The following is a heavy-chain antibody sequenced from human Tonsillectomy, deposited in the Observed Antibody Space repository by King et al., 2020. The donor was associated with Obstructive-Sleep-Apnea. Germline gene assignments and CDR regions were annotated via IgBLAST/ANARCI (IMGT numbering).Heavy chain of an antibody. CDR1: GGSFNNYY. Sequence: VQLQRWGAGLLKPSETLSLTCAVYGGSFNNYYWSWIRQPPGKGLEWIGEINHSGSTNYNPSLKSRVTISVDTSKNQFSLKLSSLPAADTAVYYCARAPQTPVDYVGQGTLVTVSS. CDR2: INHSGST. J-gene: IGHJ4*02. V-gene: IGHV4-34*01. CDR3: ARAPQTPVDY.